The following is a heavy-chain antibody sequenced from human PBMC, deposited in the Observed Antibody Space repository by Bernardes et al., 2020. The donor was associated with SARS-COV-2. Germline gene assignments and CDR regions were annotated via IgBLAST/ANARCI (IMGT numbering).Heavy chain of an antibody. CDR1: GFTFDDYG. CDR2: INWNGGST. D-gene: IGHD4-17*01. V-gene: IGHV3-20*01. J-gene: IGHJ2*01. Sequence: GGSLRLSCAASGFTFDDYGMSWVRQAPGKGLEWVSGINWNGGSTGYADSVKGRFTISRDNAKNSLYLQMNSLRAEDTALYHCARGGFMTTLYGYFDLWGRGTLVTVSS. CDR3: ARGGFMTTLYGYFDL.